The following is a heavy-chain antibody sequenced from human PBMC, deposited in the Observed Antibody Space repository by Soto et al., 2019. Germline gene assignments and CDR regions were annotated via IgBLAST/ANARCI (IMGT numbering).Heavy chain of an antibody. CDR2: ISSSSSYT. J-gene: IGHJ4*02. CDR3: ARVHIVVVTASDYFDY. CDR1: GFTFRDYY. D-gene: IGHD2-21*02. V-gene: IGHV3-11*05. Sequence: PGGSLTLSCAASGFTFRDYYMRWIRQAPGKGLEWVSYISSSSSYTNYADSVKGRFTISRDNAKNSLYLQMNSLRAEDTAVYHCARVHIVVVTASDYFDYWGQGTLVTVSS.